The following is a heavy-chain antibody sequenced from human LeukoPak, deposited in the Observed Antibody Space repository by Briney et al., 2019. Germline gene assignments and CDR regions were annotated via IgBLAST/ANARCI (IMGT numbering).Heavy chain of an antibody. V-gene: IGHV1-2*02. CDR2: INPNSGGT. Sequence: GASVKVSCKASGYTFTGYYMHWVRQAPGQGLEWMGWINPNSGGTNYAQKFQGRVTMTRDTSISTAYMELSRLRSDDTAVYYCARANYSSSWYGAGYYYYMDVWGKGTTVTISS. CDR3: ARANYSSSWYGAGYYYYMDV. D-gene: IGHD6-13*01. J-gene: IGHJ6*03. CDR1: GYTFTGYY.